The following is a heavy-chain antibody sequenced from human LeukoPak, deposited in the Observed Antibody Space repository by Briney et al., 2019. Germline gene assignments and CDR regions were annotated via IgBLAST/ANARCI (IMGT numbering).Heavy chain of an antibody. CDR2: ISYDGSNK. CDR3: ARAPVRGVVLPTHFDY. J-gene: IGHJ4*02. D-gene: IGHD2-2*01. CDR1: GFTFSSYA. V-gene: IGHV3-30-3*01. Sequence: GRSLRLSCAASGFTFSSYAMHWVRQAPGKGLEWVAVISYDGSNKYYADSVKGRFTVSRDNSKNTLYLQMNSLRGEDTAVYHCARAPVRGVVLPTHFDYWGQGTLVTVSS.